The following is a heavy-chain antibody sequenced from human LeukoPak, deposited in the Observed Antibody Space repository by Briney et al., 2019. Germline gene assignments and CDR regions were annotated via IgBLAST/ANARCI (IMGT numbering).Heavy chain of an antibody. J-gene: IGHJ4*02. Sequence: GGSLRLSCAASGSTFSSYGMHWVRQAPGKGLEWVAFIRYDGSNKYYADSVKGRFTISRDNSKNTLYLQMNSLRAEDTAVYYCAKDLRFLEWLSDVDYWGQGTLVTVSS. CDR2: IRYDGSNK. CDR1: GSTFSSYG. D-gene: IGHD3-3*01. CDR3: AKDLRFLEWLSDVDY. V-gene: IGHV3-30*02.